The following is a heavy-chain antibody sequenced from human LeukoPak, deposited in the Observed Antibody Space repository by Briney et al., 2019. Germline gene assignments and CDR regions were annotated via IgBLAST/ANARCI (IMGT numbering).Heavy chain of an antibody. J-gene: IGHJ4*02. CDR2: IYPGDSDT. V-gene: IGHV5-51*01. Sequence: GESLKISCKGSGYSFTSYWIGWVRQMPGKGLEWMGIIYPGDSDTRYSPSFQGQVTISADTSISTAYMELSRLRSDDTAVYYCARVGPKLVLENYFDYWGQGTLVTVSS. D-gene: IGHD3-3*01. CDR1: GYSFTSYW. CDR3: ARVGPKLVLENYFDY.